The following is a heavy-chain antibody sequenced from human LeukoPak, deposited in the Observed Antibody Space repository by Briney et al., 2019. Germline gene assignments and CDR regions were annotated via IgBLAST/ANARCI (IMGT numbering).Heavy chain of an antibody. V-gene: IGHV1-18*01. Sequence: ASVKVSCKASGYTFTSYGISWVRQAPGQGLEWMGWISAYNGNTNYAQKLQGRVTMTTDTSTSTAYMELRSLRSDDTAVYYCARDDLRQQLATPYYYYGMDVWGQGTTVTVSS. D-gene: IGHD6-13*01. J-gene: IGHJ6*02. CDR3: ARDDLRQQLATPYYYYGMDV. CDR2: ISAYNGNT. CDR1: GYTFTSYG.